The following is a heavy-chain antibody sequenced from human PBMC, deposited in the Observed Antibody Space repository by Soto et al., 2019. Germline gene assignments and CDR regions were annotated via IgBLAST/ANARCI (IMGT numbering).Heavy chain of an antibody. CDR1: GGSISSSNW. Sequence: QVQLQESGPGLVKPSGTLSLTCAVSGGSISSSNWWSWVRQPPGKGLEWIGEIYHSGSTNYNPSLKSRVTLSVDKSKNQFSLKLSSVTAADTAVYYCARADSSSWYFYWFDPWGQGTLVTVSS. CDR2: IYHSGST. J-gene: IGHJ5*02. V-gene: IGHV4-4*02. CDR3: ARADSSSWYFYWFDP. D-gene: IGHD6-13*01.